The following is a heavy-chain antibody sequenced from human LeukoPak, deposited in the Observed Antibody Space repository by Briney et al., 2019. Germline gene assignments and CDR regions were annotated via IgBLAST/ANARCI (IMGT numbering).Heavy chain of an antibody. J-gene: IGHJ4*02. D-gene: IGHD2-21*02. CDR3: ARVRGDWPKYYFDS. V-gene: IGHV3-7*01. Sequence: PGGSLRLSCAASGFTFNKYWMSWVRQAPGKGLEWVANIKRDGSEIYYVDSVKGRFTISRDNAKNSLYLQMNSLRAEDTALYYCARVRGDWPKYYFDSWGQGTLVTVSS. CDR2: IKRDGSEI. CDR1: GFTFNKYW.